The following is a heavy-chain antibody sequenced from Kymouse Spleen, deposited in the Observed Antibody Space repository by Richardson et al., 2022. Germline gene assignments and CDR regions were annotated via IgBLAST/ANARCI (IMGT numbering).Heavy chain of an antibody. CDR2: ISSSSSTI. J-gene: IGHJ4*02. V-gene: IGHV3-48*02. CDR3: ASFIAARPYNFDY. CDR1: GFTFSSYS. Sequence: EVQLVESGGGLVQPGGSLRLSCAASGFTFSSYSMNWVRQAPGKGLEWVSYISSSSSTIYYADSVKGRFTISRDNAKNSLYLQMNSLRDEDTAVYYCASFIAARPYNFDYWGQGTLVTVSS. D-gene: IGHD6-6*01.